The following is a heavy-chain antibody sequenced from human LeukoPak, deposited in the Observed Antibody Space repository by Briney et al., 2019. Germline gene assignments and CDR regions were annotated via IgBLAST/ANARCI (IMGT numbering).Heavy chain of an antibody. CDR2: ISSSSSYI. V-gene: IGHV3-21*01. D-gene: IGHD2-15*01. CDR1: GFTFSSYS. CDR3: ARDPAGLCSGGSCYRWFDP. J-gene: IGHJ5*02. Sequence: PGGSLRLPCAASGFTFSSYSMNWVRQAPGKGLEWVSSISSSSSYIYYADSVKGRFTISRDNAKNSLYLQMNSLRAEDTAVYYCARDPAGLCSGGSCYRWFDPWGQGTLVTVSS.